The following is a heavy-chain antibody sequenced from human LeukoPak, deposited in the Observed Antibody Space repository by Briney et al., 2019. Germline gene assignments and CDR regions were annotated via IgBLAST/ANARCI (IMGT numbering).Heavy chain of an antibody. CDR3: AKGSGYRYGYDYYYYMDV. V-gene: IGHV3-23*01. D-gene: IGHD5-18*01. CDR2: ISGSGGST. CDR1: GFTFSSYA. Sequence: GGSLRLSCAASGFTFSSYAMSWVRQAPGKGLEWVSAISGSGGSTYYADSVKGRFTISRDNSKNTLCLQMNSLRAEDTAVYYCAKGSGYRYGYDYYYYMDVWGKGTTVTVFS. J-gene: IGHJ6*03.